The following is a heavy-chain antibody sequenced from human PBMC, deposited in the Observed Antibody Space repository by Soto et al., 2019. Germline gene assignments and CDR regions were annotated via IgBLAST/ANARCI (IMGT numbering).Heavy chain of an antibody. CDR1: GGSLSSYY. CDR3: ARRWGEALDY. J-gene: IGHJ4*02. V-gene: IGHV4-59*08. Sequence: QVQLQESGPGLVKPSETLSLTCTVSGGSLSSYYWSWIRQPPGKGLEWIGYIYYSGSTNYNPSLKCRVTISVDTSKTQFSLRLRSVTAADTAVYYCARRWGEALDYWGQGTLVTVSS. D-gene: IGHD3-16*01. CDR2: IYYSGST.